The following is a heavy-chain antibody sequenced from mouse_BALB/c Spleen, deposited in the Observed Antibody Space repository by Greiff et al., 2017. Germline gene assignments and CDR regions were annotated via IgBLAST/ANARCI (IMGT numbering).Heavy chain of an antibody. CDR3: ARLSGSFAY. CDR2: ISYSGST. J-gene: IGHJ3*01. CDR1: GYSITSDYA. V-gene: IGHV3-2*02. D-gene: IGHD2-2*01. Sequence: EVQLQESGPGLVKPSQSLSLTCTVTGYSITSDYAWNWIRQFPGNKLEWMGYISYSGSTSYNPSLKSRISITRDTSKNQFFLQLNSVTTEDTATYYCARLSGSFAYWGQGTLVTVSA.